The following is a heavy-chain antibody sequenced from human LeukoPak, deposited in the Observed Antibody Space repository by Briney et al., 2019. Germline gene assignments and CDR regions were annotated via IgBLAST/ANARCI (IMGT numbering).Heavy chain of an antibody. Sequence: PSETLSLTCTVSGGSISSSSYYWGWIRQPPGKGLEWIGSIYYSGSTYYNPSLKSRVTISVDTSKNQFSLKLSSVTAADTAVYYCAGLKDYDFWSGYWQYYFDYWGQGTLVTVSS. CDR3: AGLKDYDFWSGYWQYYFDY. J-gene: IGHJ4*02. CDR1: GGSISSSSYY. V-gene: IGHV4-39*01. CDR2: IYYSGST. D-gene: IGHD3-3*01.